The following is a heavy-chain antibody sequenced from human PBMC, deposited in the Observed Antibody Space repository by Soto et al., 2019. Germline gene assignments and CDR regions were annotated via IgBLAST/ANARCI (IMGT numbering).Heavy chain of an antibody. J-gene: IGHJ4*01. CDR2: INHSGDT. CDR1: GGSFIGYY. CDR3: ATVNTVTSYFFES. V-gene: IGHV4-34*01. Sequence: SETLFLTCTVHGGSFIGYYWSWIRQPPGKGLEWIGEINHSGDTNYNPSLKSRISISIDTSKNQFSLTVTSVTAADTALYYCATVNTVTSYFFESWGQGTLVTVSS. D-gene: IGHD4-17*01.